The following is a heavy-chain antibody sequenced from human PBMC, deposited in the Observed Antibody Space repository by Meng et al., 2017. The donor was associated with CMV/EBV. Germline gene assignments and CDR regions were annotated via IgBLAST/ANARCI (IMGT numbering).Heavy chain of an antibody. CDR1: GYTFTGYY. J-gene: IGHJ4*02. D-gene: IGHD3-16*01. CDR2: INPNSGGT. Sequence: ASVKVSCKASGYTFTGYYMRWVRQAPGQGLEWMGWINPNSGGTNYAQKFQGRVTMTRDTSISTAYMELSRLRSDDTAVYYCARDLDGGANGPEDYWGQGTLVTVSS. CDR3: ARDLDGGANGPEDY. V-gene: IGHV1-2*02.